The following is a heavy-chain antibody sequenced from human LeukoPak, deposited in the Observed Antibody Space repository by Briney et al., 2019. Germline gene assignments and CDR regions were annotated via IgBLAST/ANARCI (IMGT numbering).Heavy chain of an antibody. D-gene: IGHD2-15*01. V-gene: IGHV4-34*01. Sequence: PSETLSLTCAVYGGSFSGYYWSWLRQPPGKGLEWIGEINHSGSTNYNPSLKSRVTISVDTSKNQFSLKLSSVTAADTAVYYCARRSSCSGGSCYLTDYYYYYYMDVWGKGTTVTISS. CDR3: ARRSSCSGGSCYLTDYYYYYYMDV. CDR2: INHSGST. CDR1: GGSFSGYY. J-gene: IGHJ6*03.